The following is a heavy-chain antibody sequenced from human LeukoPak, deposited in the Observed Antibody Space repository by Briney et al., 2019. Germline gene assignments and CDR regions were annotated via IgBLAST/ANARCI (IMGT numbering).Heavy chain of an antibody. J-gene: IGHJ2*01. D-gene: IGHD2-2*01. Sequence: SETLSLTCTVSGGSISSYYWSWIRQPAGKGLEWVGRIYNNGSTNYNPSLKSRVTISLDTSKNQFSLKLSSVTAADTAVYYCATSRAELWGRGTLVTVSS. CDR3: ATSRAEL. CDR1: GGSISSYY. CDR2: IYNNGST. V-gene: IGHV4-4*07.